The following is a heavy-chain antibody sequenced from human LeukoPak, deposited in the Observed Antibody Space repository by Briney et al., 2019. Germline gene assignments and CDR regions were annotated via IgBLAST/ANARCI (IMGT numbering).Heavy chain of an antibody. J-gene: IGHJ4*02. CDR2: INHSGST. V-gene: IGHV4-34*01. Sequence: SETLSLTCAVYGGSFSGYYWSWIRQPPGKGLEWIGEINHSGSTNYNPSLKSRVTISVDTSKNQFSLKLSSVTAADTAVYYCARWGYYGSGSIYWGQGTLVTVSS. CDR1: GGSFSGYY. CDR3: ARWGYYGSGSIY. D-gene: IGHD3-10*01.